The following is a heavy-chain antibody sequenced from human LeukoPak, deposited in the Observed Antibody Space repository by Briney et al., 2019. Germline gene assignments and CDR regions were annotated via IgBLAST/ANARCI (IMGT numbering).Heavy chain of an antibody. CDR2: IYYSGST. V-gene: IGHV4-59*12. D-gene: IGHD6-19*01. J-gene: IGHJ6*02. Sequence: PSETLSLTCTVSGGSISSYYWSWIRQPPGKGLEWIGYIYYSGSTNYNPSLKSRVTISVDTSKNQFSLKLSSVTAADTAVYYCARETLAVAIAYYYGMDVWGQGTTVTVSS. CDR3: ARETLAVAIAYYYGMDV. CDR1: GGSISSYY.